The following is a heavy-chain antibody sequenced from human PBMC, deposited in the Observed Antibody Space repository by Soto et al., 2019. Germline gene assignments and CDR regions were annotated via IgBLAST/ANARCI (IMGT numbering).Heavy chain of an antibody. V-gene: IGHV4-59*08. CDR2: IYYSGST. CDR3: ARHISGYSGYDSPYHYVDY. CDR1: GGSISSYY. J-gene: IGHJ4*02. D-gene: IGHD5-12*01. Sequence: SETLSLTCTVSGGSISSYYWSWIRQPPGKGLEWIGYIYYSGSTNYNPSLKSRVTISVDTSKNQFSLKLSSVTAADTAVYYCARHISGYSGYDSPYHYVDYWGQGTLVTVSS.